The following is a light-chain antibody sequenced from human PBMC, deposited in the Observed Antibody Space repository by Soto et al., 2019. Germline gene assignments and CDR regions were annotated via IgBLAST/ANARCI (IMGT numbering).Light chain of an antibody. CDR3: LQVYSFPRT. Sequence: DIQMTQSPSTLSASVGDTVTITCRASQSIDTWLAWHQQKPGQVPKLLISKASRLESGVPSRFSGSGSGKEFTLTISSLQPDDFASYFCLQVYSFPRTFGLGTKVDIK. CDR1: QSIDTW. J-gene: IGKJ1*01. V-gene: IGKV1-5*03. CDR2: KAS.